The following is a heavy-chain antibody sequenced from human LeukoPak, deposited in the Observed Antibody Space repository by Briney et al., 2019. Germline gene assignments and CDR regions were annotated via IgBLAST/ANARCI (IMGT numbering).Heavy chain of an antibody. V-gene: IGHV3-23*01. Sequence: GGSLRLSCAASGFTFSSYAMSWVRQAPGKGLEWISAISGSGGSTYYADSVKGRFTISRDNSKNTLYLQMNSLRAEDTAVYYCVKISNYDILTGYYSKYFDYWGQGTLDTVSS. CDR3: VKISNYDILTGYYSKYFDY. CDR1: GFTFSSYA. D-gene: IGHD3-9*01. J-gene: IGHJ4*02. CDR2: ISGSGGST.